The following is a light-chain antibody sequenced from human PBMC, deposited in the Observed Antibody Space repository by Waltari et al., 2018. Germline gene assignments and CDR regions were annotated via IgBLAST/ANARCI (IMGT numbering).Light chain of an antibody. CDR3: QSYDSSLSGRV. J-gene: IGLJ3*02. CDR1: SSNIGAGFE. V-gene: IGLV1-40*01. CDR2: ASY. Sequence: QSVLTQPPSVSGAPGQRVTISCTGTSSNIGAGFEVFWYQQLPGSAPQLRIFASYKRASGVPDRISGSTSGTSASLAITGLQAEDEADYYCQSYDSSLSGRVFGGGTRLTVL.